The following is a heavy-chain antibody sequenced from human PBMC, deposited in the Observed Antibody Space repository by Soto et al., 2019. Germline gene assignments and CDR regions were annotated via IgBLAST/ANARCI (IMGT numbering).Heavy chain of an antibody. CDR1: GDSIRPYY. Sequence: PSETLSLTCTVSGDSIRPYYWTWIRQPPGKGLEWIGYVYYSGSVNYKSSLKSRVTMSVDTSKNQFSLRLNSVTAADTAVYYCARHLSESGYDLNYWGQGNPVTVSS. J-gene: IGHJ4*02. V-gene: IGHV4-59*01. CDR2: VYYSGSV. D-gene: IGHD5-12*01. CDR3: ARHLSESGYDLNY.